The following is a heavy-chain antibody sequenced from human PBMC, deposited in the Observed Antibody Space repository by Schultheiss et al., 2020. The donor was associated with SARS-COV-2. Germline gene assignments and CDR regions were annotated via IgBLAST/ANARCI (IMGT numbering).Heavy chain of an antibody. Sequence: SVKVSCKASGGTFRSYAISWVRQAPGQGLEWMGRIIPIFGIANYAQKFQGRVTITADESTSTAYMELSSLRSEDTAVYYCARDPARITMVRGLNYYYMDVWGKGTTVTVSS. J-gene: IGHJ6*03. V-gene: IGHV1-69*13. CDR3: ARDPARITMVRGLNYYYMDV. CDR1: GGTFRSYA. D-gene: IGHD3-10*01. CDR2: IIPIFGIA.